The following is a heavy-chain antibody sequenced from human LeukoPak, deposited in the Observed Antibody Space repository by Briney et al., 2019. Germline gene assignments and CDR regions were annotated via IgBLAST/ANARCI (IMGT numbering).Heavy chain of an antibody. CDR1: GYSFTSDW. CDR2: IYPGDSDT. CDR3: ARYGSGTIFDY. J-gene: IGHJ4*02. D-gene: IGHD3-10*01. Sequence: GESLKISCKASGYSFTSDWIGWVRPMPGQGLEWMGIIYPGDSDTRYSPSFQGQVTISADKSISTAYLQWSSLKASDTAMYYCARYGSGTIFDYWGQGTLVTVSS. V-gene: IGHV5-51*01.